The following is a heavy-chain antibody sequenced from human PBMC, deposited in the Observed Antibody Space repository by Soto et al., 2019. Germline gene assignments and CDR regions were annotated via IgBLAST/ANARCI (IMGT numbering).Heavy chain of an antibody. Sequence: PGGSLRLSCAASGFTFSSYSMTWSLQAQGKGLAWVSSISSSSSYIYYADSVKGRFTISRDNAKNSLYLQMNSLRAEDTAVYYCARKAPTGTTLCGMDVWGQGTTVTVS. CDR1: GFTFSSYS. D-gene: IGHD1-1*01. CDR3: ARKAPTGTTLCGMDV. CDR2: ISSSSSYI. J-gene: IGHJ6*02. V-gene: IGHV3-21*01.